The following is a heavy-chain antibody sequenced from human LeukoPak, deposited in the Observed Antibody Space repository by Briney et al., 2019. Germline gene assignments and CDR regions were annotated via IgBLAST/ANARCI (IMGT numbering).Heavy chain of an antibody. D-gene: IGHD3-9*01. J-gene: IGHJ4*02. CDR3: ARGSVRYFDWLLTTWRPGYYFDY. CDR2: ISGYNGNT. CDR1: GYTFTSYH. Sequence: ASVKVSCKASGYTFTSYHITWVRQAPGQGLEWMGWISGYNGNTNYAQKFQGRVSMTTDTSTSTAYMELRSLRSDDTAVYYCARGSVRYFDWLLTTWRPGYYFDYWGQGTLVTVSS. V-gene: IGHV1-18*01.